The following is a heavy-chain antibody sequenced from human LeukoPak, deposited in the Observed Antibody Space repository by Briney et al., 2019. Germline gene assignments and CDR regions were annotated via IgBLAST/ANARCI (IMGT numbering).Heavy chain of an antibody. J-gene: IGHJ6*02. CDR3: ARNNGMDV. V-gene: IGHV3-21*04. CDR2: ISSRSTYT. Sequence: GGSLRLSCAASGFTFSDYSMNWVRQAPGQGLEWVSSISSRSTYTYYADSVKGRFTISKDNAKNSLYLQMNSLRAEDTALYHCARNNGMDVWGQGTTVIVSS. CDR1: GFTFSDYS.